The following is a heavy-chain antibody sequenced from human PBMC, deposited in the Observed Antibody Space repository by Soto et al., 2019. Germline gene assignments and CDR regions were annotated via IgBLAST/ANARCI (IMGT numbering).Heavy chain of an antibody. CDR1: GYTFTSYA. J-gene: IGHJ4*02. CDR2: INAGNGNT. CDR3: ARFPLWFGELSGY. Sequence: RASVKVSCKASGYTFTSYAMHWVRQAPGQRLEWMGWINAGNGNTKYSQKFQGRVTITRDTSASTAYMELSSLRSEDTAVYYCARFPLWFGELSGYWGQGTLVTVSS. V-gene: IGHV1-3*01. D-gene: IGHD3-10*01.